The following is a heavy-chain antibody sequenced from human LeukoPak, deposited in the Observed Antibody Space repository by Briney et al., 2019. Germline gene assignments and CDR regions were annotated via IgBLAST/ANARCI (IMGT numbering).Heavy chain of an antibody. CDR1: RYTFTVYY. V-gene: IGHV1-2*02. Sequence: ASVKVSCKASRYTFTVYYMHWVRQAPGQGLEWMGWINPNSGGTNYAQKFQGRVTMTRDTSISTAYMELSRLRSGDTAVYYCARSDYGSGSYHFDYWGQGTLVTVSS. CDR3: ARSDYGSGSYHFDY. D-gene: IGHD3-10*01. CDR2: INPNSGGT. J-gene: IGHJ4*02.